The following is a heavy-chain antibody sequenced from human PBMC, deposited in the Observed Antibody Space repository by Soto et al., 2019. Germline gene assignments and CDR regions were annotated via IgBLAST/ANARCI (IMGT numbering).Heavy chain of an antibody. CDR2: IYYSGST. Sequence: SEALSLTCTVSGGSIISYYWSWILQPPGKGLEWIGYIYYSGSTNYNPSLKSRVTISVDTSKNQFSLKLSSVTAADTAVYYCARDSCSSPPYGMDVWGQGTTVTVSS. J-gene: IGHJ6*02. V-gene: IGHV4-59*01. CDR3: ARDSCSSPPYGMDV. CDR1: GGSIISYY. D-gene: IGHD6-6*01.